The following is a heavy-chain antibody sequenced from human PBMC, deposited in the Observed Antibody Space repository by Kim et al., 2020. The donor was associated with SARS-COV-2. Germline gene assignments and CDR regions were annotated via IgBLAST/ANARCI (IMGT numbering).Heavy chain of an antibody. V-gene: IGHV3-23*01. Sequence: GGSLRLSCAASGFTFSSYAMSWVRQAPGKGLEWVSAISGSGGSTYYADSVKGRFTISRDNSKNTLYLQMNSLRAEDTAVYYCANHGVEWGAAAGTPQYYGMDVWGQGTTVTVSS. D-gene: IGHD6-13*01. J-gene: IGHJ6*02. CDR2: ISGSGGST. CDR1: GFTFSSYA. CDR3: ANHGVEWGAAAGTPQYYGMDV.